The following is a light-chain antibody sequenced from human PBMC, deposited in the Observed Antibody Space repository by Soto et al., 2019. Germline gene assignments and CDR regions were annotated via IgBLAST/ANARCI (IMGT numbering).Light chain of an antibody. CDR3: QQYNDWPRT. CDR1: QSVSTN. J-gene: IGKJ1*01. Sequence: EMVMTQSPPTLSVSPGERATLSCRASQSVSTNLAWYQQKPGQAPRLLIYGASTRATGIPARFSGSGSRTEFSLTISSLQSEDFAVYYCQQYNDWPRTFGQGTKVEI. CDR2: GAS. V-gene: IGKV3-15*01.